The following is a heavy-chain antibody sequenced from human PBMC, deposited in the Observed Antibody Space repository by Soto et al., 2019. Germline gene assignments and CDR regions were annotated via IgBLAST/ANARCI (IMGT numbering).Heavy chain of an antibody. CDR1: GGSLSSYY. Sequence: SETLSLTCTVSGGSLSSYYWSWIRRPPGMGLEWIGYVHYSGSTNYNPSLKSRVTISVDTSKNQISLNLSSLTAAHTAVYYCARDLWGYCGADCYPLDVWGQGTTVTVSS. D-gene: IGHD2-21*02. CDR2: VHYSGST. J-gene: IGHJ6*02. CDR3: ARDLWGYCGADCYPLDV. V-gene: IGHV4-59*01.